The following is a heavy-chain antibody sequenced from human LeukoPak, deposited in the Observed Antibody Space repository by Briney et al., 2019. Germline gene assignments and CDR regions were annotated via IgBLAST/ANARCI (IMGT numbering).Heavy chain of an antibody. CDR3: AGGEQQYHHDAFDI. D-gene: IGHD6-13*01. Sequence: SETLSLTCTVSGGSISSSSYYWGWIRQPPGEGLEWIGSIYYSGSTYYNPSLKSRVTISVDTSKSQFSLKLSSVTAADTAVYYCAGGEQQYHHDAFDIWGQGTMVTVSS. CDR2: IYYSGST. CDR1: GGSISSSSYY. V-gene: IGHV4-39*01. J-gene: IGHJ3*02.